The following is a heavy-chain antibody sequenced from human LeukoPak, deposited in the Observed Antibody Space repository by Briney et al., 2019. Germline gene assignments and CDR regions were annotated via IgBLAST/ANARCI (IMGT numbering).Heavy chain of an antibody. CDR3: VRDRPCDNCIPLDA. V-gene: IGHV3-23*01. J-gene: IGHJ6*02. CDR2: LGRTGEYK. CDR1: GFTFSGYS. Sequence: GGSLRLSCAASGFTFSGYSMSWVRQAPGKGLEWVAGLGRTGEYKYYAYPVKGRVTISRDTSNDTVSLQINTLRSEDSAIYYFVRDRPCDNCIPLDAWGQGTTVTVSS. D-gene: IGHD1-20*01.